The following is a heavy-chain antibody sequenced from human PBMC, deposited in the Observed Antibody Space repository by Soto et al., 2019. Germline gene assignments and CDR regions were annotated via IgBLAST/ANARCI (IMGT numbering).Heavy chain of an antibody. J-gene: IGHJ4*02. CDR1: GDSITGSY. CDR2: IYHSGTT. V-gene: IGHV4-59*01. Sequence: QVQLRESGPGLVKPSETLSLTCTVSGDSITGSYWSWIRQPPGKTLEWIGYIYHSGTTTYNPSLKSRVSISVDTSKNQCSLRLTSVIAAVTAVYYCARDMPYAAGSLAGCDYWGQGILVTVSS. D-gene: IGHD1-26*01. CDR3: ARDMPYAAGSLAGCDY.